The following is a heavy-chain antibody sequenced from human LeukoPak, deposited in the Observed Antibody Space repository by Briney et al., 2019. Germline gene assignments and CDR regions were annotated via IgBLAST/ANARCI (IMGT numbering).Heavy chain of an antibody. J-gene: IGHJ4*02. CDR1: GFTFSSYG. Sequence: GGSLRLSCAASGFTFSSYGMHWVRQAPGKGLEWVAFIRYDGNNKYYADSVKGRFTISRDNSKNTLYLQMNSLRAEDTAVYYCAKDRDWNAHYFDYWGQGTLVTVSS. V-gene: IGHV3-30*02. D-gene: IGHD1-1*01. CDR2: IRYDGNNK. CDR3: AKDRDWNAHYFDY.